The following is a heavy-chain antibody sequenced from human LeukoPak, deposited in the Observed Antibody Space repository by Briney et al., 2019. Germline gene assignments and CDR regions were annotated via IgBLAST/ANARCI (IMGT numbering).Heavy chain of an antibody. CDR3: ARKRIAAAGADAFDI. J-gene: IGHJ3*02. V-gene: IGHV1-18*01. D-gene: IGHD6-13*01. CDR2: ISAYNGNT. CDR1: GYTFTSCG. Sequence: GASVKVSCKASGYTFTSCGISWVRQAPGQGLEWMGWISAYNGNTNYAQKLQGRVTMTTDTSTSTAYMELRSLRSDDTAVYYCARKRIAAAGADAFDIWGQGTMVTVSS.